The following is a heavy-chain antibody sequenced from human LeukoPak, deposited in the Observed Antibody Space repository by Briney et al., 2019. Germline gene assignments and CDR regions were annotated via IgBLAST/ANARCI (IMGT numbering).Heavy chain of an antibody. V-gene: IGHV4-39*01. D-gene: IGHD3-10*01. Sequence: SETLSLTCTVSGGSISSSSYYWGWIRQPPGKGLEWIGSIYYSGSTYYNPSLKGRVTISVDTSKNQFSLKLSSVTAADTAVHYCARQPLYYGSGSYWGQGTLVTVSS. J-gene: IGHJ4*02. CDR2: IYYSGST. CDR3: ARQPLYYGSGSY. CDR1: GGSISSSSYY.